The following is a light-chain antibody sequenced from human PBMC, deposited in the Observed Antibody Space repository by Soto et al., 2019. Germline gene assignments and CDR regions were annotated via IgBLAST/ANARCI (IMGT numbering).Light chain of an antibody. V-gene: IGKV1-39*01. CDR3: QSGIT. Sequence: DIQMTQSPSSLSASVGDRVTITCRASQSISSYLNWYQQKPGKAPKLLIYAASSLQSGVPSRFSGSGSGTDFTLTISSLQPEDFATYYCQSGITFGHGTKVDIK. J-gene: IGKJ3*01. CDR1: QSISSY. CDR2: AAS.